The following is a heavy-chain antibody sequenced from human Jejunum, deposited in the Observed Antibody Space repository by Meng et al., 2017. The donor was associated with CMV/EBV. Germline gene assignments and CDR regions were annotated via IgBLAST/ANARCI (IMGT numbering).Heavy chain of an antibody. J-gene: IGHJ5*02. V-gene: IGHV5-51*01. CDR3: ARGAGRITVFGVVMSWFDP. Sequence: NYGIGWARQMAGKGPEWMGIIYPADSDTRYSPAFQGQVTISADKSISTAFLQWSSLKASDTAMYYCARGAGRITVFGVVMSWFDPWGQGTLVTVSS. CDR2: IYPADSDT. D-gene: IGHD3-3*01. CDR1: NYG.